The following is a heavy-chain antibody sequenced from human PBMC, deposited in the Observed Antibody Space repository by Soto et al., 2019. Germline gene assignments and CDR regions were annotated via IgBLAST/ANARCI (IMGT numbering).Heavy chain of an antibody. D-gene: IGHD3-9*01. CDR1: GFTFSSYA. Sequence: GGSLRLSCAASGFTFSSYAMSWVRQAPGKGLEWVSAISGSGGSTYYADSVKGRFTISRDNSKNTLYLQMNSLRAEDTAVYYCAKDYDILTGYSISPEFFDYWGQGTLVTVSS. J-gene: IGHJ4*02. V-gene: IGHV3-23*01. CDR3: AKDYDILTGYSISPEFFDY. CDR2: ISGSGGST.